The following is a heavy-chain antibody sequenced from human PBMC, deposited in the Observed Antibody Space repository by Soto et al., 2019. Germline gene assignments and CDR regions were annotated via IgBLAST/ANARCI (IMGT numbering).Heavy chain of an antibody. CDR2: ISWNSGSI. J-gene: IGHJ4*02. Sequence: RRLSCAASGFTFDDYAMHWVRQAPGKGLEWVSGISWNSGSIGYADSVKGRFTISRDNAKNSLYLQMNSLRAEDTALYYCATSKKTIYDFWSGYYEGVVGATIFDYWGQGTLVTVSS. D-gene: IGHD3-3*01. CDR1: GFTFDDYA. CDR3: ATSKKTIYDFWSGYYEGVVGATIFDY. V-gene: IGHV3-9*01.